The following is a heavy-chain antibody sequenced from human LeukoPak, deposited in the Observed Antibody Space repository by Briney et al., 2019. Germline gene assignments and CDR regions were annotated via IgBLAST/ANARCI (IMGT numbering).Heavy chain of an antibody. J-gene: IGHJ3*02. CDR2: INPNSGGT. CDR3: ASKVVVVPAAIGACDI. D-gene: IGHD2-2*01. V-gene: IGHV1-2*02. CDR1: GYTFTGYY. Sequence: AASVKVSCKASGYTFTGYYMHWVRQAPGQGLEWMGWINPNSGGTNYAQKFQGRVTMTRDTSISTAYMELSRLRSDDTAVYYCASKVVVVPAAIGACDIWGQGTMVSVS.